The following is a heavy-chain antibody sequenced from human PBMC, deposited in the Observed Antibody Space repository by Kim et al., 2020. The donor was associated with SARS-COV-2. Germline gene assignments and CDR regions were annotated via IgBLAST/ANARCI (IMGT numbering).Heavy chain of an antibody. D-gene: IGHD3-22*01. CDR3: ARALYYYDSSGYLDY. Sequence: ASVKGRFTISRDNSKNTLYLQMNSLRAEDTAVYYCARALYYYDSSGYLDYWGQGTLVTVSS. J-gene: IGHJ4*02. V-gene: IGHV3-53*01.